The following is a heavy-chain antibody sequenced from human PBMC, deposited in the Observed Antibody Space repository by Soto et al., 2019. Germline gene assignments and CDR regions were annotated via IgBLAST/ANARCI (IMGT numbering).Heavy chain of an antibody. V-gene: IGHV1-69*01. CDR1: GGTFSSYA. D-gene: IGHD2-8*01. CDR2: IIPIFGTA. Sequence: QVQLVQSGAEVKKPGSSVKVSCKASGGTFSSYAISWVRQAPGQGLEWMGGIIPIFGTANYAQKFQGRVTITADESTSTAYMELSSLRSEDTALYYCARGFQGYCTNGVCYSWFDPWGQGTLVTVSS. CDR3: ARGFQGYCTNGVCYSWFDP. J-gene: IGHJ5*02.